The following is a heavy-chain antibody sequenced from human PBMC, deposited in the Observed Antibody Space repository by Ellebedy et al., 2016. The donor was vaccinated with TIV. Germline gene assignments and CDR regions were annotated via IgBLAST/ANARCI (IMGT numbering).Heavy chain of an antibody. Sequence: SVKVSXKASGYTFTSYGISWVRQAPGQGLEWMGGIIPIFGTANYAQKFQGRVTITADESTSTAYMELSSLRSEDTAVYYCAKEGSGVPAASWSVVAYYMDVWGKGTTVTVSS. CDR3: AKEGSGVPAASWSVVAYYMDV. D-gene: IGHD2-2*01. V-gene: IGHV1-69*13. J-gene: IGHJ6*03. CDR1: GYTFTSYG. CDR2: IIPIFGTA.